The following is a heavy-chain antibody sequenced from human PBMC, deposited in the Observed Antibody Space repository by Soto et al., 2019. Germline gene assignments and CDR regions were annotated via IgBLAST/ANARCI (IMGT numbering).Heavy chain of an antibody. Sequence: QVQLVQSGAEGKRPGSSVKVSCTPSGGTFNTLSINWVRQAPGQGLEWMGAIIPFFDSTNYAQKFQDRVTITADKSLGTAYMELTSLRSDDTAVYYCTTRDQGGFDHWGQGTPLTVSS. V-gene: IGHV1-69*06. CDR1: GGTFNTLS. CDR3: TTRDQGGFDH. D-gene: IGHD1-26*01. CDR2: IIPFFDST. J-gene: IGHJ4*02.